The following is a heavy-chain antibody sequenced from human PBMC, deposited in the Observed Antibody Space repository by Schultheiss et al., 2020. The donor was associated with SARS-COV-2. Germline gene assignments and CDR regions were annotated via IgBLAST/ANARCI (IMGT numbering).Heavy chain of an antibody. CDR3: ARVRDGSYLSDAFDI. D-gene: IGHD1-26*01. V-gene: IGHV3-23*01. J-gene: IGHJ3*02. Sequence: GESLKISCAASGFTFSNAWMSWVRQAPGKGLEWVSAISGSGGSTYYADSVKGRFTISRDNSKNTLYLQMNSLRAEDTAVYYCARVRDGSYLSDAFDIWGQGTMVTVSS. CDR2: ISGSGGST. CDR1: GFTFSNAW.